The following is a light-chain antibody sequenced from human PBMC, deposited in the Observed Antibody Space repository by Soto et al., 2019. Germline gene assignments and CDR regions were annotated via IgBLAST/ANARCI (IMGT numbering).Light chain of an antibody. Sequence: LTQPASVSGSPGQSITISCTGTSSDVGGYNYVSWYQQHPGKAPKLMIYEVSNRPSGVSNRFSGSKSGNTASLTISGLQAEDEADYYCSSYTSSSTKVFGTGTKVTAL. J-gene: IGLJ1*01. CDR3: SSYTSSSTKV. CDR1: SSDVGGYNY. V-gene: IGLV2-14*01. CDR2: EVS.